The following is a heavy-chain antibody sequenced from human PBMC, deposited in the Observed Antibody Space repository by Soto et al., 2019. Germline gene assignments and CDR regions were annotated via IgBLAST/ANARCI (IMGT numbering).Heavy chain of an antibody. CDR3: AKDSGPFFRYCSGGSCYSGAFDI. J-gene: IGHJ3*02. CDR1: GFTFSSYA. CDR2: ISGSGGST. Sequence: GGSLRLSCAASGFTFSSYAMSWVRQAPGKGLEWVSAISGSGGSTYYADSVKGRFTISRDNSKNTLYLQMNSLRAEDTAVYYCAKDSGPFFRYCSGGSCYSGAFDIWGQGTMVTVSS. D-gene: IGHD2-15*01. V-gene: IGHV3-23*01.